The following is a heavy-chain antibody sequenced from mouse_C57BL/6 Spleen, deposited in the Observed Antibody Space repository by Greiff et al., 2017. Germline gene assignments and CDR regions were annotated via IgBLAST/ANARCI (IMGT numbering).Heavy chain of an antibody. D-gene: IGHD1-1*01. V-gene: IGHV1-82*01. CDR3: ARDPYYYGSSQLRYFDV. CDR1: GYAFSSSW. CDR2: IYPGDGDT. J-gene: IGHJ1*03. Sequence: VQLQQSGPELVKPGASVKISCKASGYAFSSSWMNWVKQRPGKGLEWIGRIYPGDGDTNYNGKFKGKDTLTADKSSSTAYMQLSSLTSEDSAVYFCARDPYYYGSSQLRYFDVWGTGTTVTVSS.